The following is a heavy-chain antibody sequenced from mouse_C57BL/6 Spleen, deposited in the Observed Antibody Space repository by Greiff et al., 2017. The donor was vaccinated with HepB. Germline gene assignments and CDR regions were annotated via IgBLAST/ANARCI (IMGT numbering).Heavy chain of an antibody. D-gene: IGHD4-1*02. J-gene: IGHJ4*01. CDR3: TRGPTGIYAMDY. Sequence: DVQLVESGEGLVKPGGSLKLSCAASGFTFSSYAMSWVRQTPEKRLEWVAYISSGGDYIYYADTVKGRFTISRDKARNTLDLQMSRLKSEDTAMYYCTRGPTGIYAMDYWGQGTSVTVSS. CDR2: ISSGGDYI. V-gene: IGHV5-9-1*02. CDR1: GFTFSSYA.